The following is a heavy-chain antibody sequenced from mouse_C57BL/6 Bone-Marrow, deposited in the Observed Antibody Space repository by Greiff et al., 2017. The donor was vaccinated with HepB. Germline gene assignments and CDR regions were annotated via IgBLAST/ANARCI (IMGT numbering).Heavy chain of an antibody. D-gene: IGHD3-2*02. V-gene: IGHV1-55*01. CDR3: ARWQLRPYYFDY. CDR2: IYPGSGST. Sequence: QVQLQQSGAELVKPGASVKMSCKASGYTFTSYWITWVKQRPGQGLEWIGDIYPGSGSTNYNEKFKSKATLTVDTSSSTAYMQLSSLTSEDSAVYYCARWQLRPYYFDYWGQGTTLTVSS. CDR1: GYTFTSYW. J-gene: IGHJ2*01.